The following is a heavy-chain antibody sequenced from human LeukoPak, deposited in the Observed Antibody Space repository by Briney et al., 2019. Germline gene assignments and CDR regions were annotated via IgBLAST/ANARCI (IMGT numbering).Heavy chain of an antibody. CDR3: ASATGPGVSLNY. CDR1: GFTFSSYS. J-gene: IGHJ4*02. Sequence: GGSLRLSCAASGFTFSSYSMNWVRQAPGKGLEWVAAISRSSSYIYYSCSLNGRFTISRNNANKSLYMQMTSMSAEATAVYYCASATGPGVSLNYWGQGTLVTVSS. V-gene: IGHV3-21*01. CDR2: ISRSSSYI. D-gene: IGHD3-10*01.